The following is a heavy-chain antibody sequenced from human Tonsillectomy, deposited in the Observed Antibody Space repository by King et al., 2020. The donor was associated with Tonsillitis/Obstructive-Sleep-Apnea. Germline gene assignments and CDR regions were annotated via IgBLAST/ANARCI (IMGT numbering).Heavy chain of an antibody. D-gene: IGHD2-2*01. CDR1: GFTFSSYS. Sequence: VQLVESGGGLVQPGGSLRLSCAASGFTFSSYSMNWVRQAPGKGLEWVSYISSSNNTVYYADSLKGRFTISRDNAKNSLYLQMNSLRDEDTAVYYWARLRYCSRASCYEGFDYWGQGTLVTVSS. CDR2: ISSSNNTV. V-gene: IGHV3-48*02. J-gene: IGHJ4*02. CDR3: ARLRYCSRASCYEGFDY.